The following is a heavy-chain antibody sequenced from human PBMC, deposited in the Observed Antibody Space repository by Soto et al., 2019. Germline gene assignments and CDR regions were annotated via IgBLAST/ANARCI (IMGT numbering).Heavy chain of an antibody. Sequence: AGGSLRLSCAASGFTFSSYAMHWVRQSPGKGLEWVAVISYDGSNKYYADSVKGRFTISRDNSKNTLYLQMNSLRAEDTAVYYCARDHTAGLRYFDWSLDYWGQGTLVTVSS. CDR2: ISYDGSNK. CDR3: ARDHTAGLRYFDWSLDY. CDR1: GFTFSSYA. D-gene: IGHD3-9*01. V-gene: IGHV3-30-3*01. J-gene: IGHJ4*02.